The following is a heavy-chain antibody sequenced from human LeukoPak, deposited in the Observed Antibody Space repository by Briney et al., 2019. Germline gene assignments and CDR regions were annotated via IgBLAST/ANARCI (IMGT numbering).Heavy chain of an antibody. Sequence: GGSLRLSCAASGFSFGSYGIHWVRQAPGKGLEWVAVISHEGSAKYHADSVKGRFTVSRDNSKNMVYLQMNSLRAEDTAVFYCARVGVNYGDSYPFDYWGQGTLVTVSS. V-gene: IGHV3-30*03. D-gene: IGHD4-17*01. CDR1: GFSFGSYG. CDR3: ARVGVNYGDSYPFDY. CDR2: ISHEGSAK. J-gene: IGHJ4*02.